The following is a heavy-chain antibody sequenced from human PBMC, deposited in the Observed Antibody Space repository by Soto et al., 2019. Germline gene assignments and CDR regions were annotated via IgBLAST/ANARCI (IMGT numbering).Heavy chain of an antibody. CDR1: GYTFTSYG. V-gene: IGHV1-18*01. Sequence: ASVKVSCKASGYTFTSYGISWVRQAPGQGLEWVGWISAYNGNTNYAQKLQGRVTMTTDTSTSTAYMELRSLRSDDTAVYYCARTTYYYDSSGYADYWGQGTLVTVSS. J-gene: IGHJ4*02. CDR3: ARTTYYYDSSGYADY. CDR2: ISAYNGNT. D-gene: IGHD3-22*01.